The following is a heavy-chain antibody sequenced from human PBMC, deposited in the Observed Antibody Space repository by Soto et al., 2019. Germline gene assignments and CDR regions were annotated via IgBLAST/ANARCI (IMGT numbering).Heavy chain of an antibody. D-gene: IGHD5-12*01. V-gene: IGHV4-39*01. Sequence: SETLSLTCTVSGGSISSSSYYWGWIRQPPGKGLEWIGSIYYSGSTYYNPSLKSRVTISVDTSKNQFSLKLSSVTAADTAVYYCERQVEMATNGAFDIWGQGTMVTVSS. CDR1: GGSISSSSYY. J-gene: IGHJ3*02. CDR2: IYYSGST. CDR3: ERQVEMATNGAFDI.